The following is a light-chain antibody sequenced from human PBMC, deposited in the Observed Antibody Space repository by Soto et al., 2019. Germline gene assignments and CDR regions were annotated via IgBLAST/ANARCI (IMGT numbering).Light chain of an antibody. CDR3: QKYNSAPLT. CDR1: QGISNY. CDR2: AAS. J-gene: IGKJ3*01. V-gene: IGKV1-27*01. Sequence: DLQMTQSPSSLSASVGDRVTITCRARQGISNYLAWYQQKPGKVPKLLIYAASTLQSGVPSRFSGSGSGTDFTLTISSLQPEDVATYYCQKYNSAPLTFGPGTKGHIK.